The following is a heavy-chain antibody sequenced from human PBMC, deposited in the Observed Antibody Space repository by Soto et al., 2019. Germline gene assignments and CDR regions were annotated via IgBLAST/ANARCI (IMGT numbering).Heavy chain of an antibody. CDR3: ARVEGSSYYFRHDC. V-gene: IGHV4-59*11. CDR1: GGSSSNHY. CDR2: IYYSGSP. D-gene: IGHD1-26*01. J-gene: IGHJ4*02. Sequence: PSETLSLTCTVSGGSSSNHYWNWVRQPPGKGLEWIGYIYYSGSPNYNPSLESRVTISVDTSKNQFPLKVSSVTAADTAVYYCARVEGSSYYFRHDCWGRGTLVTVSS.